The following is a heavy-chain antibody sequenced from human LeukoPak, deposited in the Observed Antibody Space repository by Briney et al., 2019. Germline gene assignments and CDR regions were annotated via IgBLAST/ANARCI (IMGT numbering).Heavy chain of an antibody. D-gene: IGHD6-19*01. CDR3: ARAQRWLAFDS. V-gene: IGHV3-53*01. CDR1: GFTVSSNH. Sequence: GGSLRLSCAASGFTVSSNHMSWVRQVPGKGLDWDAVIYTGDNTKYANSVKGRFAIFRDNSKNTLYLQMNSLRAEDTAVYYCARAQRWLAFDSWGQGTLVTVSS. J-gene: IGHJ4*02. CDR2: IYTGDNT.